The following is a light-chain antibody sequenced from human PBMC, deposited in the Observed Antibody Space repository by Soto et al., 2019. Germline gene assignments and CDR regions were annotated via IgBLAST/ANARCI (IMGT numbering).Light chain of an antibody. V-gene: IGKV3-20*01. CDR1: QSVSSSY. Sequence: EIVLTQSPGTLSLSPGERATLSCRASQSVSSSYLAWYQQKPGQAPRLLIYGASSRATGIPDRFSGSGSGTAFSLTISRLETKDFAVYYCQQYGYTCGQGTKLEIK. J-gene: IGKJ2*01. CDR3: QQYGYT. CDR2: GAS.